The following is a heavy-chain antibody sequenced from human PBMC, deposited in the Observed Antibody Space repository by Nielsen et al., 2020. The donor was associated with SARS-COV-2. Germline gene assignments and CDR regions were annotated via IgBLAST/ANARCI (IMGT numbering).Heavy chain of an antibody. D-gene: IGHD3-22*01. CDR2: VTNDGSTA. CDR3: AKDPVGGSSGWYFDL. CDR1: GFIFRNYA. J-gene: IGHJ2*01. Sequence: GESLKISCAASGFIFRNYAMGWVRQAPGRGLAWVSIVTNDGSTAYYADSVKGRFTISRDNSKNTLYLQMNRLRFEDAAVYYCAKDPVGGSSGWYFDLWGRGTLVTLSS. V-gene: IGHV3-23*03.